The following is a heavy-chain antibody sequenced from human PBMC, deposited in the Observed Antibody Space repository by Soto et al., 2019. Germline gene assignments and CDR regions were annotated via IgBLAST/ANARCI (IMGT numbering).Heavy chain of an antibody. Sequence: PGGSLRLSCAASGFPFSNCAMSWVRQAPGKGLEWVSAISGSAGSTYYSDSVKGRFTISRDNSKNTLFLQMNSLRAEDTAVYYCARGSGGFRPYYFDYWAQGTLVTVSS. CDR3: ARGSGGFRPYYFDY. V-gene: IGHV3-23*01. CDR2: ISGSAGST. D-gene: IGHD2-15*01. CDR1: GFPFSNCA. J-gene: IGHJ4*02.